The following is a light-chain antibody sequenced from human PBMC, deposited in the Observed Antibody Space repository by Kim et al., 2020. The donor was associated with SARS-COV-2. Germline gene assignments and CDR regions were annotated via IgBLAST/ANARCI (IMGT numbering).Light chain of an antibody. CDR2: DVS. J-gene: IGLJ2*01. Sequence: QSALTQPASVSGSPGQSITISCTGTSSDVGGYNYVSLYQQHPGKAPKLMIYDVSNRPSGVSNRFSGSKSGNRASLTISGLQAEDEAGYYCSSYTSSSTLVVFGGGTQLAVL. CDR3: SSYTSSSTLVV. V-gene: IGLV2-14*03. CDR1: SSDVGGYNY.